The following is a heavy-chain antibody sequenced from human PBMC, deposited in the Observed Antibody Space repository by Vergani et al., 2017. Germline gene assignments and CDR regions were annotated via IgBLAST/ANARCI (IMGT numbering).Heavy chain of an antibody. V-gene: IGHV4-61*02. D-gene: IGHD3-3*01. CDR3: ASSFYDFWSGYYPFDY. J-gene: IGHJ4*02. Sequence: QVQLQESGPGLVKPSQTLSLTCTVSGGSISSGSYYWSWIRQPAGKGLEWIGRIYTSGSTNYNPSLKSRVTISVDTSKNQFSLKLSSVTAADTAVYYCASSFYDFWSGYYPFDYWGQGTLVTVSS. CDR1: GGSISSGSYY. CDR2: IYTSGST.